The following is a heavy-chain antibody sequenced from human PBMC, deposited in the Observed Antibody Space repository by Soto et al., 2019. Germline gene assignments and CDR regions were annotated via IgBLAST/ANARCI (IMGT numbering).Heavy chain of an antibody. V-gene: IGHV1-2*04. Sequence: ASVKVSCKASGYTFTGYYMHWVRQAPGQGLEWMGWINPNSGGTNYAQKFQGWVTMTRDTSISTAYMELSRLRSDDTAVYYCAREKYQLLYYYGMDVWGQGTTVTVSS. J-gene: IGHJ6*02. CDR1: GYTFTGYY. CDR2: INPNSGGT. CDR3: AREKYQLLYYYGMDV. D-gene: IGHD2-2*01.